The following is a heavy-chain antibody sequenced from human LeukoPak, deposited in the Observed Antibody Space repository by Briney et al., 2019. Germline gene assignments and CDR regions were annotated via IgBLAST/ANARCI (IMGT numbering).Heavy chain of an antibody. V-gene: IGHV4-4*02. CDR2: ISLTGLT. CDR3: SGGNGDFAPFGY. J-gene: IGHJ4*02. Sequence: SETLSLTCGVSGVSISNTNWWRWAPEPRGKGLEWIGEISLTGLTHYNPSLESRVTVSLDKSKNQLSLNLTSVTAADTAVYYCSGGNGDFAPFGYWGQGTLVTVSS. D-gene: IGHD3-16*01. CDR1: GVSISNTNW.